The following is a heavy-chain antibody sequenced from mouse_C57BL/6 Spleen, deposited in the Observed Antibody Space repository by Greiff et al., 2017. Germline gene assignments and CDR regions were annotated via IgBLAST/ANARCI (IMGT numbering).Heavy chain of an antibody. D-gene: IGHD1-1*01. CDR3: ARNPPLRYYGSSYGYFDV. V-gene: IGHV5-4*03. CDR1: GFTFSSYA. CDR2: ISDGGSYT. J-gene: IGHJ1*03. Sequence: EVKLMESGGGLVKPGGSLKLSCAASGFTFSSYAMSWVRQTPEKRLEWVATISDGGSYTYYPDNVKGRFTISRDNAKNNLYLQMSHLKSEDTAMYYCARNPPLRYYGSSYGYFDVWGTGTTVTVSS.